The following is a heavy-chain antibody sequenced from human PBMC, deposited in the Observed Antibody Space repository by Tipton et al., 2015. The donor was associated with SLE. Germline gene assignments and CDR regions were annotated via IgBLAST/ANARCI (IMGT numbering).Heavy chain of an antibody. J-gene: IGHJ5*02. Sequence: QLVQSGAEVKKPGESLKISCKGSGYSFTSYWIGWVRQMPGKGLEWMGIIYPGDSDTRYSPAFQGQVTISADKSISTAYLQWSSLKASDTAMYCCASLKSYGSQSGGWFDPWGQGTLVTVSS. CDR3: ASLKSYGSQSGGWFDP. CDR2: IYPGDSDT. V-gene: IGHV5-51*03. CDR1: GYSFTSYW. D-gene: IGHD3-10*01.